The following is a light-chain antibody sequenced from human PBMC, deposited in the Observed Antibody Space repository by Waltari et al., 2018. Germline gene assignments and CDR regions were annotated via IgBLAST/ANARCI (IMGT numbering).Light chain of an antibody. CDR1: SSHIGSYNY. Sequence: QSALTQPASVSGSPGQSITISCTGTSSHIGSYNYVSWYPQHPGKAPKLMIYDVTKRPSGVSNRFSGSKSGNTASLTISGLQAEDEADYYCNSYTSGTTYVFGTGTKVTVL. J-gene: IGLJ1*01. CDR2: DVT. CDR3: NSYTSGTTYV. V-gene: IGLV2-14*03.